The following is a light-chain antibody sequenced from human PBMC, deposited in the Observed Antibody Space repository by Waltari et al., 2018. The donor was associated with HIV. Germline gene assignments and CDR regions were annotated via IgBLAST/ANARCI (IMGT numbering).Light chain of an antibody. Sequence: QSALTQPASVSGSPGQSITISCTGTSSDVGGYNYVSWYQQHPGKAPKLMIYEVTNRPSGVSNRFMSSKSGNTASLTISVLQAEDEADYYCNSYTISSTLGVFGGGTKLTVL. CDR2: EVT. V-gene: IGLV2-14*01. J-gene: IGLJ3*02. CDR1: SSDVGGYNY. CDR3: NSYTISSTLGV.